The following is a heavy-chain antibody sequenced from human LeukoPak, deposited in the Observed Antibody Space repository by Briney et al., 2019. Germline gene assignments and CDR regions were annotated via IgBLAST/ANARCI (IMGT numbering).Heavy chain of an antibody. D-gene: IGHD2-21*01. CDR2: IKEDGREK. Sequence: QPGGSLRLSCAASGFTLSNYWMTWVRQAPGKGLEWVASIKEDGREKYYVDSVRGRFTISRDNAKKSLYLQMNSLRAEDTAVYYCARGGEPGTSNAFDIWGQGTMVTVSS. J-gene: IGHJ3*02. V-gene: IGHV3-7*05. CDR3: ARGGEPGTSNAFDI. CDR1: GFTLSNYW.